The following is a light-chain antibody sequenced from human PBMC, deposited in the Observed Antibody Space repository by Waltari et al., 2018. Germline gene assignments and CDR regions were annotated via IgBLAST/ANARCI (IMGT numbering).Light chain of an antibody. CDR2: VGAGGHAG. CDR1: NGYSDYR. J-gene: IGLJ3*02. V-gene: IGLV9-49*01. Sequence: QPVLTQSPSASASLGASVTLTCTLSNGYSDYRVDWFQQRPGKGPRFVMRVGAGGHAGSQGDGIPYRFAFAGSGLSRHLIIKNVQEEDESDYYWGADHGTGGDFGFVFGGGTRLTVL. CDR3: GADHGTGGDFGFV.